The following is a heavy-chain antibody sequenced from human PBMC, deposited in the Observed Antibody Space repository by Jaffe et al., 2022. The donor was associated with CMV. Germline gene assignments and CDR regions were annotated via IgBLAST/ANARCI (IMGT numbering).Heavy chain of an antibody. D-gene: IGHD3-10*01. CDR1: GGSFSGYY. CDR3: ARGQTPYYYGSLTNWFDP. V-gene: IGHV4-34*01. CDR2: INHSGST. J-gene: IGHJ5*02. Sequence: QVQLQQWGAGLLKPSETLSLTCAVYGGSFSGYYWSWIRQPPGKGLEWIGEINHSGSTNYNPSLKSRVTISVDTSKNQFSLKLSSVTAADTAVYYCARGQTPYYYGSLTNWFDPWGQGTLVTVSS.